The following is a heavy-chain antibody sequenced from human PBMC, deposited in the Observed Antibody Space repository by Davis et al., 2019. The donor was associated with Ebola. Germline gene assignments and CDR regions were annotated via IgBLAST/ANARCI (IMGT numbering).Heavy chain of an antibody. D-gene: IGHD6-13*01. CDR1: GFTFSSYA. J-gene: IGHJ6*04. CDR2: IWYDGSNK. V-gene: IGHV3-33*08. Sequence: GESLKISCAASGFTFSSYAMHWVRQAPGKGLEWVAFIWYDGSNKYHADSVKGRFTISRDNAKNTLYLQMNSLRAEDTAVYYCARGHSSSWYSYYYGMDVWGKGTTVTVSS. CDR3: ARGHSSSWYSYYYGMDV.